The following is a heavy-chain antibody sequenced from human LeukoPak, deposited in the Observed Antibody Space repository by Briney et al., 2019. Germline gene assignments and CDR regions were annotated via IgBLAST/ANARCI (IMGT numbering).Heavy chain of an antibody. CDR2: IGGSRGNT. J-gene: IGHJ4*02. Sequence: GGSLRLSCAASGFTFSNYAMNWVRQAPGKGLEWVSAIGGSRGNTYYADSVRGRFTISRDNSKNTLYLQMNSLRAEDTAVYYCARDGKAYCGGDCYSSFDYWGQGTLVTVSS. CDR1: GFTFSNYA. CDR3: ARDGKAYCGGDCYSSFDY. D-gene: IGHD2-21*02. V-gene: IGHV3-23*01.